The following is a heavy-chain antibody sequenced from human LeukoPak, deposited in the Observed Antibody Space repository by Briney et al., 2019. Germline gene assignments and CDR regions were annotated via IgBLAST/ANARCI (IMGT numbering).Heavy chain of an antibody. CDR1: GGSINNYY. CDR2: IYYSVST. D-gene: IGHD6-13*01. CDR3: ARGHSSSWWNYMDV. Sequence: SETLSLTCTVSGGSINNYYWSWIRQPPGKGLEWIGYIYYSVSTTYNPSLKSRVSISVDTSKNQFSLKLSSVTAADRAVYYCARGHSSSWWNYMDVWGKGTTVTVSS. J-gene: IGHJ6*03. V-gene: IGHV4-59*01.